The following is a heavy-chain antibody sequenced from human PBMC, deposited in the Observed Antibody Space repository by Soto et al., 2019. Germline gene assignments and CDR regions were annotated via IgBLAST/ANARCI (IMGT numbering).Heavy chain of an antibody. J-gene: IGHJ4*02. CDR3: AKDYPSPGGLTDSLFDF. Sequence: PGGSLRLSCAASGFTFSSYAMSWVRQAPGKGLEWVSTISGSSSSTYYADSVKGRFTISRDNSKNTLYLQMNSLRADDTATYYCAKDYPSPGGLTDSLFDFWGPGILVTVSS. D-gene: IGHD3-16*01. CDR1: GFTFSSYA. CDR2: ISGSSSST. V-gene: IGHV3-23*01.